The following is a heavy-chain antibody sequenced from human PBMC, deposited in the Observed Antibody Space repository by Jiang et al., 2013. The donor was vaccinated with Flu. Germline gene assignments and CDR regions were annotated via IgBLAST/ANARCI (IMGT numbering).Heavy chain of an antibody. Sequence: VQLLESGGGVVQPGRSLRLSCAASGFTFNTFVMHWVRQAPGKGLEWVALVSYDETTKYYADSVKGRFTVSRDNSKSTVYLQMNSLRVEDTAIYYCARDKDPNLIHYLGYWGQGTLVTASS. CDR2: VSYDETTK. J-gene: IGHJ4*02. D-gene: IGHD6-13*01. CDR3: ARDKDPNLIHYLGY. V-gene: IGHV3-30-3*01. CDR1: GFTFNTFV.